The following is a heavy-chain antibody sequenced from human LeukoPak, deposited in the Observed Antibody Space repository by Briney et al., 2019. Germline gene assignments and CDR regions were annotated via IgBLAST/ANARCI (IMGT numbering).Heavy chain of an antibody. D-gene: IGHD5-24*01. Sequence: SVKVSCKASGGTFSSYAISLVRQAPGQGLEWMGRIIPILGIANYAQKFQGRVTITADKSTSTAYMELSSLRSEDTAVYYCARDPRTEMATTWGQGTLVTVSS. CDR1: GGTFSSYA. CDR3: ARDPRTEMATT. J-gene: IGHJ5*02. CDR2: IIPILGIA. V-gene: IGHV1-69*04.